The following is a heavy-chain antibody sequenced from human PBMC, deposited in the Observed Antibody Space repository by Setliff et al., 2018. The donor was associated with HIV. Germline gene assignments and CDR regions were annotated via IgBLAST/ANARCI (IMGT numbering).Heavy chain of an antibody. J-gene: IGHJ5*02. Sequence: PGGSLRLSCAASGFTFNTAWMSWVRQAPGKGLEWVATIKQDGSEIYYMDSVKGRFTISRDNARTSLFLEMRSLRDEDTAVYLCANLWELGAWGQGTLVTVSS. CDR1: GFTFNTAW. D-gene: IGHD3-16*01. CDR2: IKQDGSEI. V-gene: IGHV3-7*03. CDR3: ANLWELGA.